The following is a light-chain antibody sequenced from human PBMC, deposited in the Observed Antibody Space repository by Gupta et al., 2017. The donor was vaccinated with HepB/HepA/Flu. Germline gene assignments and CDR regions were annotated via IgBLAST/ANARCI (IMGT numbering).Light chain of an antibody. CDR2: GAS. CDR1: QSVSSN. CDR3: QQYNNWPRIT. V-gene: IGKV3-15*01. Sequence: EIVMTQSPATLSVSPGERATLSCRASQSVSSNLAWYQQKPGQAPRLLIYGASTRATGIPARFSGSGYGTEFTLTISSLQSEDFAFYYCQQYNNWPRITFGQGTRLEIK. J-gene: IGKJ5*01.